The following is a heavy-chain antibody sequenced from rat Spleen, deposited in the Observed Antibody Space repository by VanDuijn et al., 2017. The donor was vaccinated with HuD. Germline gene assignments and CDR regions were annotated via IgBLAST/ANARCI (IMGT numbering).Heavy chain of an antibody. V-gene: IGHV5-31*01. CDR3: TGGGIPWYLDF. CDR1: GFTFNNYW. J-gene: IGHJ1*01. D-gene: IGHD2-2*01. Sequence: EVQLVESGGGLVQPGNSLKLSCAASGFTFNNYWMTWIRQAPGKGLEWVASILRTGENTYYSDSVKGRFTISRDNAKSTLYLQMNRLRSEDSATYYCTGGGIPWYLDFWGPGTMVTVSS. CDR2: ILRTGENT.